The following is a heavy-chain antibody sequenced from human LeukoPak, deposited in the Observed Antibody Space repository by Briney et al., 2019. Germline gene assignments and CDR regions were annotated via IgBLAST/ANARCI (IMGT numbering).Heavy chain of an antibody. CDR2: INPNSGDT. D-gene: IGHD6-13*01. CDR3: TRHVIGAPGGNDY. J-gene: IGHJ4*02. CDR1: GYTFTGYY. V-gene: IGHV1-2*02. Sequence: GASVKVSCKASGYTFTGYYMHWVRQAPGQGPEWMGWINPNSGDTKYAQKFQGRVTLTRDTSITTAYMELTSLRSDDTAVYYCTRHVIGAPGGNDYWGQGTLVTASS.